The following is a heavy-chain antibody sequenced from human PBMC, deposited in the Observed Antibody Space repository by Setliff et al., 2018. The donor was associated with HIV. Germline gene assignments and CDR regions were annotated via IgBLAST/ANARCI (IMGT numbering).Heavy chain of an antibody. CDR1: GGSMNSGGYS. CDR3: VXXPDX. V-gene: IGHV4-30-2*01. Sequence: SETLSLTCTVSGGSMNSGGYSWSWIRQPQGKGLEWIGXIYHSGGAIYNPSLXXRVIXXADRSKNQFSLKVNSATAADPAVYSXVXXPDXWGXGTLVT. J-gene: IGHJ4*02. CDR2: IYHSGGA.